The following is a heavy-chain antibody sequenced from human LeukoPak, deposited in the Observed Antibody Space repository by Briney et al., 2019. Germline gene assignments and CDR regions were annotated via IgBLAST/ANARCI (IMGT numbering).Heavy chain of an antibody. Sequence: GESLRISCKGSGYSFTSYWIGWVRQMPGKGLEWMGIIYPGDSDTRYSPSFQGQVTISADKSISTAYLQWSSLKASDTAMYYCASSGYSYGPAADYWGQGTLVTVSS. J-gene: IGHJ4*02. CDR3: ASSGYSYGPAADY. V-gene: IGHV5-51*01. CDR1: GYSFTSYW. D-gene: IGHD5-18*01. CDR2: IYPGDSDT.